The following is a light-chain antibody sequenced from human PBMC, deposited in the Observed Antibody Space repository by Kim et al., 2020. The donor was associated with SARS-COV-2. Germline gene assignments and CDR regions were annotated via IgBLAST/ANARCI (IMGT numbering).Light chain of an antibody. CDR2: RDK. Sequence: PGQTARITCSGEALPKQFGYWYQQRPGRAPILVLYRDKERPSWIPERFSASRSGTTLTLTITGVQTEDEADYFCQSADISGTSWIFGGGTQLTVL. J-gene: IGLJ2*01. CDR3: QSADISGTSWI. V-gene: IGLV3-25*03. CDR1: ALPKQF.